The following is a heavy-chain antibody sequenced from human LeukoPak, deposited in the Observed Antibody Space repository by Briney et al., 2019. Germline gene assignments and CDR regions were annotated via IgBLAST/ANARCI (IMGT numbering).Heavy chain of an antibody. CDR3: ARGLGVVPAAMPYYYYGMDV. Sequence: SETLSLTCAVYGGSFSGYYWSWIRQPPGKGLEWIGEINHSGSTNYDPSLKSRVTISVDTSKNQFSLKLSSVTAADTAVYYCARGLGVVPAAMPYYYYGMDVWGQGTTVTVSS. J-gene: IGHJ6*02. CDR1: GGSFSGYY. D-gene: IGHD2-2*01. CDR2: INHSGST. V-gene: IGHV4-34*01.